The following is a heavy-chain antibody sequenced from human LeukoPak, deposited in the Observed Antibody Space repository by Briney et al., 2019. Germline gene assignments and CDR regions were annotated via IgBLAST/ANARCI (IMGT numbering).Heavy chain of an antibody. CDR1: GYTFTDYY. Sequence: ASVKVSCKVSGYTFTDYYMHWVQQAPGKGLEWMGLVDPEDGETIYAEKFQGRVTITADTSTDTAYKELSSLRSEDTAVYYCATDFNYDRSGYMGYWGQGTLVTVSS. J-gene: IGHJ4*02. D-gene: IGHD3-22*01. CDR2: VDPEDGET. V-gene: IGHV1-69-2*01. CDR3: ATDFNYDRSGYMGY.